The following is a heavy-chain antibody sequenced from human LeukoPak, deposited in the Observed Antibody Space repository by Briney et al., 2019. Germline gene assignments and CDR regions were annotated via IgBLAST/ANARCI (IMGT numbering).Heavy chain of an antibody. CDR3: ARWSNWVFDY. Sequence: SETLSLTCTVSGGSVSSYYWSWIRRPPGRGLEWIAYLSHSGSGDSNPSLTSRVTTLVDTSKNQFSLKLTSVTAADTAVYYCARWSNWVFDYWGQGTLVTVSS. V-gene: IGHV4-59*02. J-gene: IGHJ4*02. D-gene: IGHD1-1*01. CDR2: LSHSGSG. CDR1: GGSVSSYY.